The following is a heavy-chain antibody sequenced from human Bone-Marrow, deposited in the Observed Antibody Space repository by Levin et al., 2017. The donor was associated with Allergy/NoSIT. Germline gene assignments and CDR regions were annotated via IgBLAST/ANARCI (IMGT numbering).Heavy chain of an antibody. D-gene: IGHD3-10*01. V-gene: IGHV4-34*01. CDR2: INHRGSI. J-gene: IGHJ6*02. Sequence: GSLRLSCAVYGGSFSGYYWNWIRQSPGRGLEWIGEINHRGSIHYNPSLKSRLTISVDTSKNQVSLKLSSVTAADAAVYYCARGSTMVTGYYYGMDVWGQGNKVTVSS. CDR3: ARGSTMVTGYYYGMDV. CDR1: GGSFSGYY.